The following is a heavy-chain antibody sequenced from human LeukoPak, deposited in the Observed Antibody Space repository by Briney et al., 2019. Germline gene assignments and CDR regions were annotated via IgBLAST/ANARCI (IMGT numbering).Heavy chain of an antibody. Sequence: PGGSLRLSCAASGFTFSSYAMSWVRQAPGKGLEWVSLISSSGGSTYYADSVKGRFTISRDNAKNMLWLQMNSLRAEDTAVYYCAKDLSVDGYFDYWGQGTLVTVSS. V-gene: IGHV3-23*01. J-gene: IGHJ4*02. CDR2: ISSSGGST. CDR3: AKDLSVDGYFDY. D-gene: IGHD2-15*01. CDR1: GFTFSSYA.